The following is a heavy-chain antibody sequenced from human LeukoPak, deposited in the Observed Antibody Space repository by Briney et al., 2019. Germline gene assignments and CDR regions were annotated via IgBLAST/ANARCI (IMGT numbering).Heavy chain of an antibody. CDR1: GFTFSSYW. V-gene: IGHV3-7*05. J-gene: IGHJ4*02. Sequence: GGSLRLSCAASGFTFSSYWMTWVRQAPGKGLEWVASLNPDGSEEYYVDSVKGRFTISRDNAENSLYLQMNSLRAEDTAVYYCARGVLQWFYLYYWGQGAPVT. CDR3: ARGVLQWFYLYY. D-gene: IGHD3-3*01. CDR2: LNPDGSEE.